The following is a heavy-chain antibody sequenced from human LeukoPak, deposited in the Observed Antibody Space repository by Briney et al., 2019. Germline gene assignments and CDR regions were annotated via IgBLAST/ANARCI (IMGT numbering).Heavy chain of an antibody. D-gene: IGHD6-19*01. J-gene: IGHJ4*02. Sequence: SETLSLTCTVSGGSISSYYWSWIRQPPGKGLEWIGSIYYSGSTYYNPSLKSRVTISVDTSKNQFSLKLSSVTAADTAVYYCARVVAVAGKPLFDYWGQGTLVTVSS. V-gene: IGHV4-39*07. CDR3: ARVVAVAGKPLFDY. CDR2: IYYSGST. CDR1: GGSISSYY.